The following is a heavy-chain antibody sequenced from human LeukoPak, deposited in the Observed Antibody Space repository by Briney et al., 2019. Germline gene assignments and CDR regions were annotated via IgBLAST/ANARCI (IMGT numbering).Heavy chain of an antibody. D-gene: IGHD3-16*01. Sequence: PGGSLRLSCAASGFTFSSYAMHWVRQAPGKGLEWVAVISYDGSNKYYADSVKGRFTISRDNSKNTLYLQINSLRAEDTAVYYCARVGPESTYYDYVWGSYTLDYWGQGTLVTVSS. CDR2: ISYDGSNK. CDR1: GFTFSSYA. J-gene: IGHJ4*02. CDR3: ARVGPESTYYDYVWGSYTLDY. V-gene: IGHV3-30*04.